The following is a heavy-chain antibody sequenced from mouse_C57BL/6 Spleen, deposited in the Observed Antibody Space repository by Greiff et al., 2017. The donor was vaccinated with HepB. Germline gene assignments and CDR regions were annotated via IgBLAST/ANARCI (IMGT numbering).Heavy chain of an antibody. J-gene: IGHJ2*01. CDR3: ARYRHYYGNYYFDY. CDR1: GYTFTDYN. CDR2: INPNNGGT. Sequence: VQLQQSGPELVKPGASVKMSSKASGYTFTDYNMHWVKQSHGKSLEWIGYINPNNGGTSYNQKFKGKATLTVNKSSSTAYMELRSLTSEDSAVYYCARYRHYYGNYYFDYWGQGTTLTVSS. V-gene: IGHV1-22*01. D-gene: IGHD2-1*01.